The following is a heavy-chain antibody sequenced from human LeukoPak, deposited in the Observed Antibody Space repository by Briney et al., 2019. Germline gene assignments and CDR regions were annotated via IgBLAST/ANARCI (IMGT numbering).Heavy chain of an antibody. Sequence: SETLSLTCTVSGGYISSYYWSWIRQPPGKGLEWIGYIYTSGSTNYNPSLKSRVTISVDTSKNQFSLKLSSVTAADTAVYYCARHPGYDSSFGWFDPWGQGTLVTVSS. CDR1: GGYISSYY. D-gene: IGHD3-22*01. J-gene: IGHJ5*02. CDR3: ARHPGYDSSFGWFDP. CDR2: IYTSGST. V-gene: IGHV4-4*09.